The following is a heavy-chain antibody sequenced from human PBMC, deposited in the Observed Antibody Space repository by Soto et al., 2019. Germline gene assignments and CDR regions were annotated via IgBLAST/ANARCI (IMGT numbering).Heavy chain of an antibody. CDR1: GASVSSGSHY. CDR2: IYYSGST. J-gene: IGHJ4*02. V-gene: IGHV4-61*01. Sequence: SETLSLTCSVSGASVSSGSHYWSWIRQSPGKGLEWIGFIYYSGSTNYNPSLKSRVTISVDTSKNQFSLKVSSVTAADTAVYFCARDPLAYSSSHFFDQWGQGTLVTVSS. D-gene: IGHD6-6*01. CDR3: ARDPLAYSSSHFFDQ.